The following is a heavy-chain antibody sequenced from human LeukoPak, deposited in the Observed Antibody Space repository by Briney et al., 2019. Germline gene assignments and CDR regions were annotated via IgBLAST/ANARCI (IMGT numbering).Heavy chain of an antibody. D-gene: IGHD5-12*01. CDR1: GFTFITYS. CDR2: TSSSSSYI. CDR3: AKGGPLQWLRFDY. V-gene: IGHV3-21*04. Sequence: PGGSLRLSCAASGFTFITYSMNWVRQAPGKGLEWVSSTSSSSSYIYYADSVKGRFTISRDDSKNTLYLQMNSLRAEDTAVYYCAKGGPLQWLRFDYWGQGTLVTVSS. J-gene: IGHJ4*02.